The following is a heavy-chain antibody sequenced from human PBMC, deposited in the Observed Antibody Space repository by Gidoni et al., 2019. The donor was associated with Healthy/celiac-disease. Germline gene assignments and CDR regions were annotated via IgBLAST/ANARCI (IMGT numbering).Heavy chain of an antibody. D-gene: IGHD6-19*01. CDR1: GLPFCRYW. J-gene: IGHJ3*02. V-gene: IGHV3-7*01. Sequence: EVQLVESGGGLVQPGGSLRLHCSASGLPFCRYWMSWVRQAPGKGLEWVANIKQDGSEKYYVDSVKGRFTISRDNAKNSLYLQMNSLRAEDTAVYYCARDESSGWSDAFDIWGQGTMVTVSS. CDR3: ARDESSGWSDAFDI. CDR2: IKQDGSEK.